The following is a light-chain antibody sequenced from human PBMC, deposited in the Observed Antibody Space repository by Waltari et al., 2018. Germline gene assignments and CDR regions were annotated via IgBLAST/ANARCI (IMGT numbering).Light chain of an antibody. CDR1: ISDVGAYDY. CDR2: DVS. V-gene: IGLV2-8*01. J-gene: IGLJ1*01. Sequence: QSALTQPPSASGSPGQSVTISCTGSISDVGAYDYVSWYQQHPGKAPRLLIYDVSKRPSGVPYRFSGSKSGNTASLTVSGLQADDEADYYCSSYSDIKQRVFGTGTKVTV. CDR3: SSYSDIKQRV.